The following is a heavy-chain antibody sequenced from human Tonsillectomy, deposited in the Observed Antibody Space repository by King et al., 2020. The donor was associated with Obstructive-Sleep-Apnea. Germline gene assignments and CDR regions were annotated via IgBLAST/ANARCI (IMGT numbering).Heavy chain of an antibody. CDR2: IYYTGST. J-gene: IGHJ5*02. CDR1: GGSISNSNYY. CDR3: AREGCSGGSCYPGWFDP. V-gene: IGHV4-39*07. D-gene: IGHD2-15*01. Sequence: LPLQESGPGLVKPSETLSLTCTVSGGSISNSNYYWGWIRQPPGKGLEWIGSIYYTGSTFYNPSLKSRVTISVDTSKNQFSLKLSSVTAADTAVYFCAREGCSGGSCYPGWFDPWGQGTLVTVSS.